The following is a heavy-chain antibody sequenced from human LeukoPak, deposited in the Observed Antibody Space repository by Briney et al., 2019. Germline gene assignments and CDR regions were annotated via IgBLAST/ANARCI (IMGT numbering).Heavy chain of an antibody. CDR3: ARGGIFGVALYYFDY. V-gene: IGHV1-2*06. CDR1: GYTFTGYY. J-gene: IGHJ4*02. D-gene: IGHD3-3*01. Sequence: ASVKVSCKASGYTFTGYYMHWVRQAPGQGLEWMERINPNSGGTSYAQKFQGRVTMTRDTSISTAYMELSRLRSDDTAVYYCARGGIFGVALYYFDYWGQGTLVTVSS. CDR2: INPNSGGT.